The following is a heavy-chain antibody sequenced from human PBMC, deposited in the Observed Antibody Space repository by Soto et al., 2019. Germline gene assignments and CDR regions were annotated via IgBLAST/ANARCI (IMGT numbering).Heavy chain of an antibody. Sequence: QVQLVQSGAEVKRPGASVRVSCKASGYGFTHYGISWLRQAPGQGFEWMGWISAYNGDTDYAQRLQGRITMTTDTPTSTAYMELRSLRFDDTAVYYCAKDFPLYSSSSDDWFDLWGQGTLVTVSS. J-gene: IGHJ5*02. CDR1: GYGFTHYG. CDR3: AKDFPLYSSSSDDWFDL. V-gene: IGHV1-18*01. D-gene: IGHD6-6*01. CDR2: ISAYNGDT.